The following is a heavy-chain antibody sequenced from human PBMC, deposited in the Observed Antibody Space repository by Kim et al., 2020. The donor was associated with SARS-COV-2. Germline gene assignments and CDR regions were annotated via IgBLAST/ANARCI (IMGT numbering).Heavy chain of an antibody. CDR3: ARLFYDSSAYRTFDY. Sequence: GESLKISCKGSGYSFISYWIGWVRQMPGKGLEWMGIIYLGDSETRYSPSFQGQVTISADKSINTAYLQWSSLKASDTAMYYCARLFYDSSAYRTFDYWGQGTLVTVSS. J-gene: IGHJ4*02. V-gene: IGHV5-51*01. CDR2: IYLGDSET. CDR1: GYSFISYW. D-gene: IGHD3-22*01.